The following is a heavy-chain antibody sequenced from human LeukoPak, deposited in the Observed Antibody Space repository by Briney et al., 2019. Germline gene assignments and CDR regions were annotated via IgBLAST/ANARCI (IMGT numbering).Heavy chain of an antibody. CDR1: GGTFSSYA. J-gene: IGHJ6*02. V-gene: IGHV1-69*01. D-gene: IGHD4-11*01. CDR2: IIPIFGTA. CDR3: GTVTTRPYYYGMDV. Sequence: SVKVSCKASGGTFSSYAISWVRQAPGQGLEWMGGIIPIFGTANYAQKSQGRVTITADESTSTAYMELSSLRSEDTAVYYCGTVTTRPYYYGMDVWGQGTTVTVSS.